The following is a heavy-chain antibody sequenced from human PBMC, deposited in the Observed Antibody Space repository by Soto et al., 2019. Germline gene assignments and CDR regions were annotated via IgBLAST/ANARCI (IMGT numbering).Heavy chain of an antibody. Sequence: ASVKVSCNFSGYTLTELSMHWVRQAPGKGLEWMGGFDPEDGETIYAQKFQGRVTMTEDTSTDTAYMELSSLRSEDTAVYYCATAPLNWNYLGFDYWGQGTLVTVSS. CDR1: GYTLTELS. CDR2: FDPEDGET. CDR3: ATAPLNWNYLGFDY. D-gene: IGHD1-7*01. V-gene: IGHV1-24*01. J-gene: IGHJ4*02.